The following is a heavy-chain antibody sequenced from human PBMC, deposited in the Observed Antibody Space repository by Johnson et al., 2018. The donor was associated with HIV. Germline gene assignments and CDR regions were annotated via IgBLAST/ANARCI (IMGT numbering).Heavy chain of an antibody. J-gene: IGHJ3*02. CDR3: AREYYGSGSDAFDI. D-gene: IGHD3-10*01. CDR1: GFTFSSYA. V-gene: IGHV3-7*01. Sequence: VQLVESGGGVVQPGRSLRLSCAASGFTFSSYAMHWVRQAPGKGLEWVANIKQGGSEKYYVDSVKGRFTISRDNAKNSLYLQMNSLRAEDTAVYYCAREYYGSGSDAFDIWGQGTMVTVSS. CDR2: IKQGGSEK.